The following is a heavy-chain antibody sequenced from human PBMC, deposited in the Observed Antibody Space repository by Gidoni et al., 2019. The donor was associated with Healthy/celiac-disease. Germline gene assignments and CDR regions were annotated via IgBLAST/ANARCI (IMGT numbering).Heavy chain of an antibody. CDR3: ARAATYGSVSSELDP. J-gene: IGHJ5*02. CDR2: IYTSGST. CDR1: GGSISSGSYY. D-gene: IGHD3-10*01. Sequence: QVQLQESGPGLVKPSQTLSLTCTVSGGSISSGSYYWRWIRQPAGKGLEWIGRIYTSGSTNYNPSLKSRVTTSVDTSKNQFSLKLSSVTAADTAVYYCARAATYGSVSSELDPWGQGTLVTVSS. V-gene: IGHV4-61*02.